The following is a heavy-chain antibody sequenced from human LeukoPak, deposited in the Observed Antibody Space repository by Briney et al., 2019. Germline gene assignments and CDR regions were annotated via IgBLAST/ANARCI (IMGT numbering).Heavy chain of an antibody. D-gene: IGHD3-9*01. CDR1: GFTVSSNS. J-gene: IGHJ4*02. CDR2: IYSDNT. CDR3: ARVAILTGYYLTYYFDY. V-gene: IGHV3-53*01. Sequence: GGSLRLSCTVSGFTVSSNSMSWVRQAPGKGLEWVSFIYSDNTHYSDSVKGRFTISRDNSKNTLYLQMNSLRAEDTAVYYCARVAILTGYYLTYYFDYWGQGTLVTVSS.